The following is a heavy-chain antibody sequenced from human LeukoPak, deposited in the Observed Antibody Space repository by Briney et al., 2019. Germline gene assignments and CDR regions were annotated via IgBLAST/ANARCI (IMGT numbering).Heavy chain of an antibody. CDR3: ARDYWGIAVAGPLEPFDY. J-gene: IGHJ4*02. V-gene: IGHV1-18*01. D-gene: IGHD6-19*01. Sequence: ASVKVSCKASGYTFTSYGISWVRQAPGQGLEWMGWISAYNGNTNYAQKLQGRVTMTTDTSTSTAYMELRSLRSDDTAVYYCARDYWGIAVAGPLEPFDYWGQGTLVTVSS. CDR2: ISAYNGNT. CDR1: GYTFTSYG.